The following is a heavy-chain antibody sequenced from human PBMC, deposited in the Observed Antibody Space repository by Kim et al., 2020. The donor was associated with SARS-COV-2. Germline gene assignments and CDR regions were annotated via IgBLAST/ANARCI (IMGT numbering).Heavy chain of an antibody. CDR3: AADPTSRAVDY. Sequence: TNYAQKFQGRVTLTRDMSISTAYMELSRLRSDDTAVYYCAADPTSRAVDYWGQGTLVTVSS. CDR2: T. V-gene: IGHV1-2*02. J-gene: IGHJ4*02.